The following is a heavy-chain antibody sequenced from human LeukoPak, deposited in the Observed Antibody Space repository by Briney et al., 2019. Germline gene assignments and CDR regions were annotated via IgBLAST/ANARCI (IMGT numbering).Heavy chain of an antibody. J-gene: IGHJ4*02. CDR2: INPNSGGT. CDR3: ARDTESGYSYGYTPFDY. V-gene: IGHV1-2*02. CDR1: GYTFTGYY. Sequence: GASVKVSCKASGYTFTGYYIHWVRQAPGQGLEWMGWINPNSGGTNYAQKFQGRVTMTRDTSISTAYMELSRLRSDDTAVYYCARDTESGYSYGYTPFDYWGQGTLVTVSS. D-gene: IGHD5-18*01.